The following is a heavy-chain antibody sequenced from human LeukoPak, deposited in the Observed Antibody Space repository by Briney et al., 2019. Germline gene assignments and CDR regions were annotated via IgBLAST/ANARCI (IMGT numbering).Heavy chain of an antibody. J-gene: IGHJ6*03. CDR1: GFTFSSHA. CDR2: ISGSGGST. V-gene: IGHV3-23*01. CDR3: AKVWGDIVVVPAAIKGPYYYYYMDV. D-gene: IGHD2-2*02. Sequence: PGGSLRLSCAASGFTFSSHAMSWVRQAPGKGLEWVSAISGSGGSTYYADSVRGRFTISRDNSKNTLYLQMNSLRAEDTAVYYCAKVWGDIVVVPAAIKGPYYYYYMDVWGKGTTVTVSS.